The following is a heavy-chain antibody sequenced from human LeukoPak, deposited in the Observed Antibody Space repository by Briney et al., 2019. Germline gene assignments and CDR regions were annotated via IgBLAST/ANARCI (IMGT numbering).Heavy chain of an antibody. CDR1: GYTFTYFG. Sequence: GASVKVSCKTSGYTFTYFGITWVRQAPGQGLEWMGWISAYNGNTNYAQKLQGRVTMTTDTSTSTAYMELRSLRSDDTAVYYCARDQYSKLTYYYYYMDVWGKGTTVTVSS. V-gene: IGHV1-18*01. CDR2: ISAYNGNT. CDR3: ARDQYSKLTYYYYYMDV. D-gene: IGHD6-6*01. J-gene: IGHJ6*03.